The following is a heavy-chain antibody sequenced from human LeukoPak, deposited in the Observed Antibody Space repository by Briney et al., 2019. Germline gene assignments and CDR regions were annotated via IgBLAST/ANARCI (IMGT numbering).Heavy chain of an antibody. J-gene: IGHJ4*02. D-gene: IGHD4-17*01. CDR1: GGSISTSY. CDR2: ISYSGST. V-gene: IGHV4-59*01. Sequence: SETLSLTCTVSGGSISTSYWSWIRQPPGKGLECIGYISYSGSTNYNPSLKSRVTISVDTSKNQFSLKLSSVTAADTAVYYCARTHDYGDYPTTYFDYWGQGTLVTVSS. CDR3: ARTHDYGDYPTTYFDY.